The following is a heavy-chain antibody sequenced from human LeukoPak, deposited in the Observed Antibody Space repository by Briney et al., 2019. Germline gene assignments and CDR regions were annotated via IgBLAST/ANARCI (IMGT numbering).Heavy chain of an antibody. Sequence: SQTLSLTCAISGDIVSSNSAAWNWISQSPSRGLEWLGRTYYRSKWYNDYAVSVKSRITINPDTSKNQFSLQLNSVTPEDTAVYYCARGVYSSGWYGNFDYWGQGTLVTVSS. J-gene: IGHJ4*02. CDR3: ARGVYSSGWYGNFDY. V-gene: IGHV6-1*01. D-gene: IGHD6-19*01. CDR1: GDIVSSNSAA. CDR2: TYYRSKWYN.